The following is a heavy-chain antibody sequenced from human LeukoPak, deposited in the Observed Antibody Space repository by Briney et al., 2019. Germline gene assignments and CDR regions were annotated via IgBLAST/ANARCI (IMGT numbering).Heavy chain of an antibody. Sequence: SETLSLTCTVSGGSISSYYWSWIRRPPGKGLEWIGYIYYSGSTNYNPSLKSRVTISVDTSKNQFSLKLSSVTAADTAVYYCARGYCTNGVCYIGPFDYWGQGTLVTVSS. CDR3: ARGYCTNGVCYIGPFDY. V-gene: IGHV4-59*01. CDR1: GGSISSYY. CDR2: IYYSGST. J-gene: IGHJ4*02. D-gene: IGHD2-8*01.